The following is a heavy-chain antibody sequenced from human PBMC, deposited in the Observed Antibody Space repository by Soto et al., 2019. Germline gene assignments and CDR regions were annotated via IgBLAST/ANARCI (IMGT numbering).Heavy chain of an antibody. V-gene: IGHV3-23*01. Sequence: GGSLRLSCAASGFHFSSYAMSWVRPNPGKGLEWVSAISGSGGSTYYADSVKGRFTISRDNSKNTLYLQMNSLRAEDTAVYYCAKGHSLTSYYYYYGMDVWGQGTTVTVSS. CDR1: GFHFSSYA. CDR2: ISGSGGST. J-gene: IGHJ6*02. D-gene: IGHD3-9*01. CDR3: AKGHSLTSYYYYYGMDV.